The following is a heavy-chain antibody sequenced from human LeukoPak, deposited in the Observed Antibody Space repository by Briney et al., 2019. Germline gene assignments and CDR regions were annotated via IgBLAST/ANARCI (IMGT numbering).Heavy chain of an antibody. CDR2: IRYDGSNK. V-gene: IGHV3-30*02. D-gene: IGHD6-13*01. J-gene: IGHJ4*02. CDR3: AKGIAAPAVEDY. CDR1: GFTFSSYG. Sequence: PEGSLRLSCAASGFTFSSYGMHWVRQAPGKGLGWVAFIRYDGSNKYYADSVKGRFTISRDNSKNTLYLQMNSLRAEDTAVYYCAKGIAAPAVEDYWGQGTPVTVSS.